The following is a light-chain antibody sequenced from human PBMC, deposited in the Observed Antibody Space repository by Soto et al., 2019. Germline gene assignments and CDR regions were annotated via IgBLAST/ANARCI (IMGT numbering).Light chain of an antibody. V-gene: IGKV3-20*01. J-gene: IGKJ4*01. Sequence: EIVLTQSPGTLSLSPGERATLSCRASQSVSSSYLAWYQQKPGQAPRLLIYGASSRATGIPHRCSGSGSGTDFTLTISTLETADFAVYYCQQYGSSPLTFGGGTMVEIK. CDR2: GAS. CDR1: QSVSSSY. CDR3: QQYGSSPLT.